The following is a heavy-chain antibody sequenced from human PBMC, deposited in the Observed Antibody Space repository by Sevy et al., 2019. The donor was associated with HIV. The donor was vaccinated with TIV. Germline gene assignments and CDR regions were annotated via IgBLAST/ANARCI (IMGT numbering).Heavy chain of an antibody. CDR3: ALERLSSDVAEYFQN. D-gene: IGHD1-1*01. CDR1: GFTFRSFS. Sequence: GGSLRLSCAASGFTFRSFSMHWVRQPPGKWLEWVTTVSYDGPNTYYADSVKGRFAVCRDNSRNLLNLQMNNLGPEDTAVYYCALERLSSDVAEYFQNWGQGTPVTVSS. J-gene: IGHJ1*01. CDR2: VSYDGPNT. V-gene: IGHV3-30*09.